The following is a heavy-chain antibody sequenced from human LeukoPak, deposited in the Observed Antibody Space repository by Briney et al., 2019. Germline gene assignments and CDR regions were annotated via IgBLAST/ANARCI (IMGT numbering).Heavy chain of an antibody. D-gene: IGHD6-13*01. Sequence: ASVKVSCKASGYTFTGYFMHWVRQAPGQGLEWMGWINPNTGGTNYAQKFQGRVTMNRDTSISTVYMELSSLRSDDTAMYYCARVGGSWYLRLGSWGQGTLVTVSS. CDR3: ARVGGSWYLRLGS. J-gene: IGHJ4*02. CDR2: INPNTGGT. V-gene: IGHV1-2*02. CDR1: GYTFTGYF.